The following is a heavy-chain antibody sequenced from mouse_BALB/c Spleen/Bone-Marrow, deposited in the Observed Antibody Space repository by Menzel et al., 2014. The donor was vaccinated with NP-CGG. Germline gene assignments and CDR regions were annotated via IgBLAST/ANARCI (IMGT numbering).Heavy chain of an antibody. D-gene: IGHD2-2*01. CDR1: GYTFTSYV. CDR3: ARSLYGYDWYFDV. CDR2: INPYNDNT. J-gene: IGHJ1*01. Sequence: EVQLQQSGPELVKPGASVKMSCKASGYTFTSYVMHWVKQKPGQGLEWIGNINPYNDNTKYNEKFKGKATLTSDKSSSTAYMELSSLTSEDSAVYYCARSLYGYDWYFDVWGAGTTVPVSS. V-gene: IGHV1-14*01.